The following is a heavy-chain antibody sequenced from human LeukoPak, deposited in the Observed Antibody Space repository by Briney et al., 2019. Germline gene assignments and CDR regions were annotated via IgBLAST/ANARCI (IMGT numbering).Heavy chain of an antibody. V-gene: IGHV4-61*01. CDR1: GGSVSSGSHY. CDR2: IYYSGSA. D-gene: IGHD1-1*01. CDR3: ARAPFTTGQVRCFYYGMDV. Sequence: PSETLSLTCTVSGGSVSSGSHYWSWIRQPPGKGLEWIGYIYYSGSANYNPSLKSRVIISVDTSKSQFSLKLSSVTAADTAVYYCARAPFTTGQVRCFYYGMDVWGQGTTVIVSS. J-gene: IGHJ6*02.